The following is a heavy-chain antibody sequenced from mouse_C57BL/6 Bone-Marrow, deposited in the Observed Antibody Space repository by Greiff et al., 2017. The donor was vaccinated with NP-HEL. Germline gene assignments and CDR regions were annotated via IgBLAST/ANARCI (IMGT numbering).Heavy chain of an antibody. CDR3: VRPLGYDRAWFAY. J-gene: IGHJ3*01. CDR2: IRSKSNNYAT. D-gene: IGHD2-2*01. Sequence: EVKLVESGGGLVQPKGSLKLSCAASGFSFNPYAMNWVRQAPGKGLEWVARIRSKSNNYATYYADSVKDRFTISRDDSESMLYLQMNNLKTEDTAMYYCVRPLGYDRAWFAYWGQGTLVTVSA. V-gene: IGHV10-1*01. CDR1: GFSFNPYA.